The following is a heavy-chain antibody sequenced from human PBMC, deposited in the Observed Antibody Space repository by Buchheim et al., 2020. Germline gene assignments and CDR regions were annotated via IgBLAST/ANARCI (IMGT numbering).Heavy chain of an antibody. J-gene: IGHJ4*02. CDR2: ISGSSDKT. CDR3: AKYYYESGGYS. D-gene: IGHD3-22*01. Sequence: EVQLLESGGGLVQPGGSLRLSCAASGFTFSSYSMSWVRQAPGKGLEWVSAISGSSDKTCYAEYVKGRFNISRDNSKSKLYLQMNSLRAEDTAVYYCAKYYYESGGYSWGQGTL. V-gene: IGHV3-23*01. CDR1: GFTFSSYS.